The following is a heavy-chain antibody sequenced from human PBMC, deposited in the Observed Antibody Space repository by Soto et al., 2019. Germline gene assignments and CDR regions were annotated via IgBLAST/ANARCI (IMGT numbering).Heavy chain of an antibody. CDR2: IDWDDDE. J-gene: IGHJ4*02. CDR3: AHRPRGFSYYCDY. Sequence: QITLKESGPTLVKPTQTLTLTCTFSGFSLTTRGVGVGWLRQPPGKALEWLALIDWDDDEGYSTFLKSRLTISKDTAKHQVFLTTTTRDPVDTATYYCAHRPRGFSYYCDYWGQGPLVTVAS. V-gene: IGHV2-5*02. D-gene: IGHD3-10*01. CDR1: GFSLTTRGVG.